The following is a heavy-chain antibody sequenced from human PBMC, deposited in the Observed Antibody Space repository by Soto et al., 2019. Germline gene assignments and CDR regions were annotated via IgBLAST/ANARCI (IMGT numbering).Heavy chain of an antibody. V-gene: IGHV4-39*01. CDR3: ARRIATAASWFDP. J-gene: IGHJ5*02. CDR1: GYCISSSHYY. CDR2: IYYSRST. D-gene: IGHD6-25*01. Sequence: SETLSLTCTVSGYCISSSHYYWGWIRQPPGKGLEWIESIYYSRSTYYNPSLKSRVAIFVDTSSNQFSLKLSSLTAADTAVYYCARRIATAASWFDPWGQGTLVTVSS.